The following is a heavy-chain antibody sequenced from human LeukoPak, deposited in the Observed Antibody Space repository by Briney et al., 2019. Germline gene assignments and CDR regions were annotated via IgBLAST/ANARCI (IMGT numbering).Heavy chain of an antibody. V-gene: IGHV3-30-3*01. J-gene: IGHJ4*02. CDR1: GFTFSSYA. D-gene: IGHD3-22*01. CDR3: ARVIDYYDSSGNFDY. CDR2: ISYDGSNE. Sequence: GGSLRLSCAASGFTFSSYAMHWVRQAPGKGLEWVAVISYDGSNEYYADSVKGRFTISRDNSKNTLYLQMNSLRAEDTAVYYCARVIDYYDSSGNFDYWGQGTLVTVSS.